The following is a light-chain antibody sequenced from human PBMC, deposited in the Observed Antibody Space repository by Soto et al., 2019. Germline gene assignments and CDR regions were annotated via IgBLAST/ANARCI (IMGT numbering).Light chain of an antibody. Sequence: QSVLTQPPSASGTPGQRVTISCSGTSSNIGNNYVCWYQQLPGTAPKLLIYRNNQRPSGVPDRFSGSKSGTSASLAISGLRSFDAAAYYSAAWDDSLSGVVFGGGTKLTVL. CDR1: SSNIGNNY. CDR3: AAWDDSLSGVV. J-gene: IGLJ2*01. CDR2: RNN. V-gene: IGLV1-47*01.